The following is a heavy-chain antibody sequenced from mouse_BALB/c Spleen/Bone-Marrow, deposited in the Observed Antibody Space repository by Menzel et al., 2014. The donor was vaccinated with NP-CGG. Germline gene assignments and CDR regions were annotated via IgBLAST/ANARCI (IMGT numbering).Heavy chain of an antibody. Sequence: EVKVVESGPSLVKPSQTPSLTCSVTGDSITSGYWNWIRKFPGNKLEYMGYISYSGSTYYNPSLKSRISITRDTSKNQYYLQLNSVTTEDTATYYCARYPLNYYGSPWFAYWGQGTLVTVSA. CDR3: ARYPLNYYGSPWFAY. CDR1: GDSITSGY. CDR2: ISYSGST. J-gene: IGHJ3*01. V-gene: IGHV3-8*02. D-gene: IGHD1-1*01.